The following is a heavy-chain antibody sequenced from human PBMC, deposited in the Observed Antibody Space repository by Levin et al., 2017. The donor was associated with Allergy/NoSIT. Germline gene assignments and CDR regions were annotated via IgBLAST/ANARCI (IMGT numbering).Heavy chain of an antibody. CDR3: ARDSGGLLDY. J-gene: IGHJ4*02. V-gene: IGHV6-1*01. Sequence: SETLSLTCAISGDSVSSNSASWNWIRLSPSRGLEWLGRTYYRSKWSKGYAVSVKSRITINPDTSKNQFSLQLNSVTPEDTAVYFCARDSGGLLDYWGQGTPVTVSS. D-gene: IGHD2-15*01. CDR2: TYYRSKWSK. CDR1: GDSVSSNSAS.